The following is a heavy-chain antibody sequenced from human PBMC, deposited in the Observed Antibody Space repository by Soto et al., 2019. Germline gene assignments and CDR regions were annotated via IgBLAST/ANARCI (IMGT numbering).Heavy chain of an antibody. Sequence: SETLSITWTVSGGSISSFYWSWIRQSPGKGLEWVGYIYYGGNTKYNPSLESPVTISVDTSKNQFSLKLISVTAADTAVYSFARQSHSNYDRSGYYPYWGQGMLVTVSS. D-gene: IGHD3-22*01. V-gene: IGHV4-59*01. J-gene: IGHJ4*02. CDR1: GGSISSFY. CDR3: ARQSHSNYDRSGYYPY. CDR2: IYYGGNT.